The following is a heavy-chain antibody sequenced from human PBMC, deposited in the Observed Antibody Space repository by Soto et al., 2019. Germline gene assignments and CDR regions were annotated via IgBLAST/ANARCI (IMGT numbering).Heavy chain of an antibody. D-gene: IGHD1-26*01. CDR3: ASGVGAYYFDY. J-gene: IGHJ4*02. CDR2: IIPIFGTT. CDR1: GGTFSTYA. Sequence: QGQLVQSGSEVKKPVSSVKVSCKASGGTFSTYAITWVRQAPGQGLEWLGGIIPIFGTTDYARKFQGRVTITAAESPSTVFIELSSLTSEETALYYCASGVGAYYFDYWGQGILVTVSS. V-gene: IGHV1-69*01.